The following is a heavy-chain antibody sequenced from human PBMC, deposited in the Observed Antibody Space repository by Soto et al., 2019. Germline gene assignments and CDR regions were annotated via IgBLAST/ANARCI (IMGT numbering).Heavy chain of an antibody. CDR2: IKSKTDSGTT. CDR1: GFTFSNAW. Sequence: GGSLRLSCAASGFTFSNAWMSWVRQAPGKGLEWVGRIKSKTDSGTTDYAAPVKGRFTIPRDDSRNTLSLQMNSLKTDDTAVYYCTTDDPINSYWGQGTLVTVSS. V-gene: IGHV3-15*01. CDR3: TTDDPINSY. J-gene: IGHJ4*02.